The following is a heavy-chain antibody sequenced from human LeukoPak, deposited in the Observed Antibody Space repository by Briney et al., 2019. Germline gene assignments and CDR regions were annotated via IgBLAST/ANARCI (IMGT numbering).Heavy chain of an antibody. V-gene: IGHV4-34*01. Sequence: SETLSLTCAVYGGSFSGYYWSWIRQPPGKGLEWIGEINHSGSTNYNPSLKSRVTISVDTSKNQFSLKLSSVTAADTAVYYCARGSKPGRPLRKVITIGSYYYYGMDVWGQGTTVTVSS. CDR1: GGSFSGYY. D-gene: IGHD3-9*01. CDR3: ARGSKPGRPLRKVITIGSYYYYGMDV. J-gene: IGHJ6*02. CDR2: INHSGST.